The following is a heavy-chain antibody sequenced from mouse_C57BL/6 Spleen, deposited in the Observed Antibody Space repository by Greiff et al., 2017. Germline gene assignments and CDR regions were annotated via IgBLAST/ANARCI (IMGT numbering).Heavy chain of an antibody. CDR1: GYSFTDYN. J-gene: IGHJ1*03. CDR3: ASATVVSLYWDCDV. Sequence: EVQLQQSGPELVKPGASVKISCKASGYSFTDYNMNWVKQRNGKSLEWIGVINPNYGTTSYDQKFKGKATLTVDQSSSTAYMQLNSLTSEDSAVYYCASATVVSLYWDCDVWGTGTTVTVSS. D-gene: IGHD1-1*01. CDR2: INPNYGTT. V-gene: IGHV1-39*01.